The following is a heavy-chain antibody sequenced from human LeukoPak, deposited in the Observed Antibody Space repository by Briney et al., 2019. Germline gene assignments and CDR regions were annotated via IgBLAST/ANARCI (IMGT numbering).Heavy chain of an antibody. CDR2: INPNSGGT. V-gene: IGHV1-2*04. J-gene: IGHJ3*02. Sequence: ASVKVSCKASGYTFTGYYMHGVRQPPEQGLEWMGWINPNSGGTNYAQKFQGWVTMTRDTSISTAYMELSRLRSDDTAVYYCAKKTRGPDAFDIWGQGTMVTVSS. CDR3: AKKTRGPDAFDI. CDR1: GYTFTGYY. D-gene: IGHD3-10*01.